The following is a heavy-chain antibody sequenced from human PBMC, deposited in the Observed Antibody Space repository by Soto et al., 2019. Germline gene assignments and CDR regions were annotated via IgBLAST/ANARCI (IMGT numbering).Heavy chain of an antibody. CDR3: ASPTYSGYDLAY. Sequence: QVQLVQSGAEVKKPGSSVKVSCKASGGTFSSYAISWVRQAPGQGLEWMGGIIPIFGTANYAQKFQGRVRSTADASTSTAYMELRSLRSEDTAVYYCASPTYSGYDLAYWGQGTLVTVSS. D-gene: IGHD5-12*01. CDR2: IIPIFGTA. CDR1: GGTFSSYA. J-gene: IGHJ4*02. V-gene: IGHV1-69*12.